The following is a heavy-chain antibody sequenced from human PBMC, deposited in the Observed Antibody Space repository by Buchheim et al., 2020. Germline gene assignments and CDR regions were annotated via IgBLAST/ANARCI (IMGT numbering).Heavy chain of an antibody. CDR1: GFTFGDYW. CDR3: AREYISSWVYFDF. V-gene: IGHV3-7*04. J-gene: IGHJ4*02. D-gene: IGHD6-13*01. Sequence: EVQLVESGGGLVQPGGSLRLSCAVSGFTFGDYWMTWVRQAPGKGLEWVANIKQDGSEKYYVDSVKGRFTISRDNAKNSLYLHMNSLRGEDTAVYYRAREYISSWVYFDFWGQGAL. CDR2: IKQDGSEK.